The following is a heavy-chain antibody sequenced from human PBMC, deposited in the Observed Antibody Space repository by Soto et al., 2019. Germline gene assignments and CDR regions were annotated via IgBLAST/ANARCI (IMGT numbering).Heavy chain of an antibody. D-gene: IGHD6-13*01. V-gene: IGHV3-23*01. Sequence: PWRSLRLSCAASGFTFGSYAMSSVRQATGKGLEWVSALSGSGGSTYYADSVQGRFSISRDNSRNTLYLQMTRLRPEDTPVYYCANVTGEQQLRTGWFDPWGPSTLLTLSS. J-gene: IGHJ5*02. CDR2: LSGSGGST. CDR1: GFTFGSYA. CDR3: ANVTGEQQLRTGWFDP.